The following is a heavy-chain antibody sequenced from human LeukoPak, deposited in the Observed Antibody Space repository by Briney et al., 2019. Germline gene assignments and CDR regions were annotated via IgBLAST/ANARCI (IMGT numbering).Heavy chain of an antibody. CDR2: ITNNGDNT. Sequence: GGSLRLSCAASGFTFGPYAMSWVRQAPERGLEWVSSITNNGDNTCYADSVKGRFTISRDNSKNTLYLQMNSLRAEDTAIFYCAKGRGVVGTSTPDYWGQGTLVTVSS. V-gene: IGHV3-23*01. CDR1: GFTFGPYA. D-gene: IGHD1-26*01. J-gene: IGHJ4*02. CDR3: AKGRGVVGTSTPDY.